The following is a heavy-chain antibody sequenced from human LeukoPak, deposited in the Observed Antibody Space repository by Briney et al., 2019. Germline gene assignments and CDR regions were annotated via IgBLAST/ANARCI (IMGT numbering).Heavy chain of an antibody. Sequence: PSETLSLTCTVSGGSISSYYWSWIRQPPGKGLEWIGYIYYSGSTNYNPSLKSRVTISVDTSKNQFSLKLSSVTAADTAVYYCARVTYYYGSGNFAGALEFDYWGQGTLVTVSS. CDR3: ARVTYYYGSGNFAGALEFDY. V-gene: IGHV4-59*01. D-gene: IGHD3-10*01. CDR1: GGSISSYY. CDR2: IYYSGST. J-gene: IGHJ4*02.